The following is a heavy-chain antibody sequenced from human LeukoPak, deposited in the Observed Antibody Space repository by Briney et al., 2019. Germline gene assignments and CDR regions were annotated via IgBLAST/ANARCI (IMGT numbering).Heavy chain of an antibody. Sequence: SETLTLTCTVSGGSISSTSYRWAWLRQPPGQELEWIATVYYTGSVYYNPALKRRITISVNTSNSQFSLMMSSVPTATPALYFCARYASGSYYWFDRWGQGTLVTVSS. J-gene: IGHJ5*02. D-gene: IGHD3-10*01. CDR2: VYYTGSV. CDR3: ARYASGSYYWFDR. V-gene: IGHV4-39*01. CDR1: GGSISSTSYR.